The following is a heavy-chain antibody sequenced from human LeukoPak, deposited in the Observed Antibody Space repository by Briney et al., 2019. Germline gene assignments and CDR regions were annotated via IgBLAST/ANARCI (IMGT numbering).Heavy chain of an antibody. V-gene: IGHV4-39*07. Sequence: SETLSLTCTVSGGPTRGGYYYWGWFRKPPGKGLKWFGEINHSGSTNYNPSLKSRVTISVDTSKNQFSLKLSSVTAADTAVYYCARDLGFRETGTYFDPWGQGTLVTVSS. CDR1: GGPTRGGYYY. CDR3: ARDLGFRETGTYFDP. CDR2: INHSGST. D-gene: IGHD1-1*01. J-gene: IGHJ5*02.